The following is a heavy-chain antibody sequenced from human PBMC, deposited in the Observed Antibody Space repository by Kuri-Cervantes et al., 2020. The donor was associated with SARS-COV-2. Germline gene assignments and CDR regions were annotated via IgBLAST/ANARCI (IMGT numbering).Heavy chain of an antibody. CDR1: GYRFSGYW. J-gene: IGHJ5*02. D-gene: IGHD2-2*01. V-gene: IGHV5-51*01. CDR3: ASPSDSSNSFDH. CDR2: IFPRDSDT. Sequence: GESLKISCKASGYRFSGYWIGWVRQMSGKDLEWMGVIFPRDSDTRYSPSFRGHVTISVDMSTSTTYLQWSSLKASDTAMYYCASPSDSSNSFDHWGQGTLVTVSS.